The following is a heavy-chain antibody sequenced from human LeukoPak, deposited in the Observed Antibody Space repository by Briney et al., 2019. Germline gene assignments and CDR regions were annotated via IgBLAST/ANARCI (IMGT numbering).Heavy chain of an antibody. CDR1: GYTFTGYY. Sequence: ASVKISCKASGYTFTGYYLHWARQAPGQGLEWMGWISPNSDDTNYAQKFRGRVNMTRDTSISTAYMELSRLRSDDTAIYHCARGGFDYWGQGTLVTVSS. J-gene: IGHJ4*02. CDR3: ARGGFDY. V-gene: IGHV1-2*02. CDR2: ISPNSDDT.